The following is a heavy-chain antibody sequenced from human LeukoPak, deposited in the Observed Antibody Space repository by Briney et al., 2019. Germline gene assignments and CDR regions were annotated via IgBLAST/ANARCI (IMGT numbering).Heavy chain of an antibody. Sequence: GGSLRLSCAASGFTFSSYSMNWVRQAPGKGLEWVSYISSSSSTIYYADSVKGRFTISRDNAKNSLYLQMNSLRAEDTAVYYCAKDRLTYYYYGMDVWGQGTTVTVSS. D-gene: IGHD2-15*01. CDR1: GFTFSSYS. V-gene: IGHV3-48*01. CDR3: AKDRLTYYYYGMDV. CDR2: ISSSSSTI. J-gene: IGHJ6*02.